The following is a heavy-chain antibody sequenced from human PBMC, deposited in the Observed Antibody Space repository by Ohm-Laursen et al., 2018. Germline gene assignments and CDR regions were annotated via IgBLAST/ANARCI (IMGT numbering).Heavy chain of an antibody. Sequence: TLSLTCTVSGDSINNYYWSWIRQPAGKGLEWIGRMYATGSSNYNPSLNSRVTMSVDTSRNQFSLKLSSVTAADTAVYYCARGFSGWWGRIDYWGQGILVTVSS. J-gene: IGHJ4*02. CDR3: ARGFSGWWGRIDY. D-gene: IGHD6-19*01. CDR1: GDSINNYY. CDR2: MYATGSS. V-gene: IGHV4-4*07.